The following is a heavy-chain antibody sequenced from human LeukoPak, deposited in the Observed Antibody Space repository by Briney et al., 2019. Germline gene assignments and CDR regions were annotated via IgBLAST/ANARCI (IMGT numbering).Heavy chain of an antibody. V-gene: IGHV3-21*06. CDR1: GFTFSSYS. CDR3: ARVVAGNGYYFDF. CDR2: ISSHSNYI. J-gene: IGHJ4*02. D-gene: IGHD6-19*01. Sequence: GGSLRLSCAASGFTFSSYSMNWVRQVPGKGLEWVSSISSHSNYIYYADSVKGRFTISRDNAKNSLYLQMNSLRAEDTAVYYCARVVAGNGYYFDFWGQGTLVTASS.